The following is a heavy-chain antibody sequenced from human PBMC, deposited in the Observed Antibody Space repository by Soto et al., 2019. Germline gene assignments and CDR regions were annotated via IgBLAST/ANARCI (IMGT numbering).Heavy chain of an antibody. CDR1: GGTFSSYT. CDR3: ARDQSGGSWALFDY. D-gene: IGHD2-15*01. V-gene: IGHV1-69*04. CDR2: IIPILGIA. J-gene: IGHJ4*02. Sequence: ASVKVSCKASGGTFSSYTISWVRQAPGQGLEWMGRIIPILGIANYAQKFQGRVTITADKSTSTAYMELSSLRSEDTAVYYCARDQSGGSWALFDYWGQGTLVTVSS.